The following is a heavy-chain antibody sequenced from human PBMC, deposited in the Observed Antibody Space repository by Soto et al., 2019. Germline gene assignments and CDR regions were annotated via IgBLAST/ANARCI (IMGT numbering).Heavy chain of an antibody. J-gene: IGHJ3*02. CDR1: GGSISSSSYY. D-gene: IGHD4-17*01. Sequence: SETLSLTCTVSGGSISSSSYYWGWIRQPPGKGLEWIGSIYYSGSTYYNPSLKSRVTISVDTSKNQFSLKLSSVTAADTAVYYCARPSDYGDYADAFDIWGQGTMVTVSS. CDR3: ARPSDYGDYADAFDI. CDR2: IYYSGST. V-gene: IGHV4-39*01.